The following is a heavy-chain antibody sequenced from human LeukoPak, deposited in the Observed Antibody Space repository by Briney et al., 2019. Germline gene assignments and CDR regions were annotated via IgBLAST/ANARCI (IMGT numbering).Heavy chain of an antibody. CDR1: GGSISSSSYF. CDR3: ARHRFGGFYYFDY. V-gene: IGHV4-39*01. Sequence: SETPSLTCTVSGGSISSSSYFWGWIRQPPGKGLEWIGSIYYSGSTYYNPSLKSRVTISVDTSKNQCSLKLTSVTASDTTVYYCARHRFGGFYYFDYGGQGTLVTVSS. D-gene: IGHD3-10*01. J-gene: IGHJ4*02. CDR2: IYYSGST.